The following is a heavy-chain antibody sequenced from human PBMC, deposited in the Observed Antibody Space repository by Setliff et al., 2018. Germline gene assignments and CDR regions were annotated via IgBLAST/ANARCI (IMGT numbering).Heavy chain of an antibody. CDR3: ARSPSSGAYWNPRPFYSDY. V-gene: IGHV4-34*01. CDR1: GESFSGHY. D-gene: IGHD1-26*01. J-gene: IGHJ4*02. CDR2: ISPSGST. Sequence: PSETLSLTCAVYGESFSGHYWSWIRQPPGKGLEWIGHISPSGSTTYNPSVKSRVTISLDTSKNHFSLKLDSVTAADTALYYCARSPSSGAYWNPRPFYSDYWARGTLVTVSS.